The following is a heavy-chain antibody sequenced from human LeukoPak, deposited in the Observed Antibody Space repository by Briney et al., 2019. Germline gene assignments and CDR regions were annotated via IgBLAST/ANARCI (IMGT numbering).Heavy chain of an antibody. V-gene: IGHV1-69*13. J-gene: IGHJ4*02. CDR2: IIPIFGTA. Sequence: SVKVSCKASGGTFSSYAIRWVRQAPGQGLEWMGGIIPIFGTANYAQKFQGRVTITADESTSTAYMELSSLRSEDTAVYYCARDLGSSSAADYFDYWGQGTLVTVSS. CDR1: GGTFSSYA. D-gene: IGHD6-6*01. CDR3: ARDLGSSSAADYFDY.